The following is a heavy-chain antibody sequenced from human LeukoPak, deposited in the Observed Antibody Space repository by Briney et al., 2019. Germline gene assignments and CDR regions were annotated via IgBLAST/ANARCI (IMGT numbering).Heavy chain of an antibody. V-gene: IGHV4-39*07. Sequence: SETLSHTCTVSGGSISSSSYYWGWIRQPPGKGLEWIGSIYYSGTTNYNPSLKSRVTISVDTSKNQFSLKLNSVTAADTAVYYCARDLKIGYNSGWYSFDYWGQGTLVTVSS. J-gene: IGHJ4*02. CDR2: IYYSGTT. CDR1: GGSISSSSYY. CDR3: ARDLKIGYNSGWYSFDY. D-gene: IGHD6-19*01.